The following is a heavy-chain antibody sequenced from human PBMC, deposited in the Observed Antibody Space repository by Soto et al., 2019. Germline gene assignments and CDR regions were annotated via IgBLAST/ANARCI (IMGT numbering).Heavy chain of an antibody. D-gene: IGHD6-13*01. CDR2: IYYSGST. Sequence: SETLYLTCTVSGGSISSYYWSWIRQPPGKGLEWIGYIYYSGSTNYNPSLKSRVTISVDTSKNQFSLKLSSVTAADTAVYYCARRYSSAFDIWGQGTMLTVSS. V-gene: IGHV4-59*08. CDR1: GGSISSYY. J-gene: IGHJ3*02. CDR3: ARRYSSAFDI.